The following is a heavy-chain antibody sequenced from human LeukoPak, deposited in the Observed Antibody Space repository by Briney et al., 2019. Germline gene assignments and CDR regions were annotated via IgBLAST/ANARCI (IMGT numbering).Heavy chain of an antibody. J-gene: IGHJ5*02. D-gene: IGHD6-6*01. V-gene: IGHV1-18*01. CDR3: ARGSSNIAGRNNWFDP. CDR2: ISTYDDNI. Sequence: GASVKVSCKASGGTFSSYAISWVRQAPGQGLEWLGWISTYDDNIKYAQSLQGRLTLTIDTSTSTAYMELRSLTSDDTAVYYCARGSSNIAGRNNWFDPWGQGTLVTVSS. CDR1: GGTFSSYA.